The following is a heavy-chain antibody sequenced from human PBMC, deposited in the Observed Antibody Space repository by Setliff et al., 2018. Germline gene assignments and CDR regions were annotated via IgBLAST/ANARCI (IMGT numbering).Heavy chain of an antibody. D-gene: IGHD7-27*01. J-gene: IGHJ4*02. Sequence: GASVKVSCKASGHTLSNYGISWVRQAPGQGLEWMGWVSGYNGDTKYAQKFQGRVTMTTDTSRSTAYMELRSLRSDDTAVYYCATTEVHLSGDRPFDYWGQGTLVTVSS. V-gene: IGHV1-18*04. CDR3: ATTEVHLSGDRPFDY. CDR1: GHTLSNYG. CDR2: VSGYNGDT.